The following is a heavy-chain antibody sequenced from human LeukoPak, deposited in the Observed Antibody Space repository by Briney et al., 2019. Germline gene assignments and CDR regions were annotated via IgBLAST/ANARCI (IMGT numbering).Heavy chain of an antibody. CDR1: GFTFSSYA. Sequence: PGASLRLSCAAAGFTFSSYAMSWVRQAPGKGLEWVSHISASGRTTDYADSMKGRFTISRDNSKNTVYLQMNSLRAEDTAVYYCAKLCSGGSCYWNYWGQGTLVTVSS. CDR3: AKLCSGGSCYWNY. CDR2: ISASGRTT. J-gene: IGHJ4*02. V-gene: IGHV3-23*01. D-gene: IGHD2-15*01.